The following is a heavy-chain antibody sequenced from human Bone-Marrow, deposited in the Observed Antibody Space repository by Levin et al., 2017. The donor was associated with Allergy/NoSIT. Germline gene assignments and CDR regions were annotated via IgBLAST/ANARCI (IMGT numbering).Heavy chain of an antibody. CDR1: GFTFSDYA. CDR3: ARGWFGELLFH. Sequence: GESLKISCAASGFTFSDYAMNWVRQAPGKGLEWVSYISSSGGTIYYADSVKGRFTISRDNSKNTLYLQMNSLRAEDTAVYYCARGWFGELLFHWGQGTLVTVSS. CDR2: ISSSGGTI. V-gene: IGHV3-48*01. D-gene: IGHD3-10*01. J-gene: IGHJ4*02.